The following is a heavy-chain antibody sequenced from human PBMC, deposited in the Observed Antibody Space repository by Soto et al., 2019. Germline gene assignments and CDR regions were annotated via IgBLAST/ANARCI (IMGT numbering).Heavy chain of an antibody. D-gene: IGHD4-17*01. V-gene: IGHV1-69*06. CDR3: ARRTVTDNYYYGMDV. CDR1: GGTFSSYA. J-gene: IGHJ6*02. Sequence: SVKVSCKGSGGTFSSYAISWVRQAPGQGLEWMGGIIPIFGTANYAQKFQGRVTITADKSTSTAYMELSSLRSEDTAVYYCARRTVTDNYYYGMDVWGQGTTVTVSS. CDR2: IIPIFGTA.